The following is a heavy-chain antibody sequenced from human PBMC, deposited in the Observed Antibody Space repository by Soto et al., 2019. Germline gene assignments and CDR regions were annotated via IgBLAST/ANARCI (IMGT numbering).Heavy chain of an antibody. CDR3: GGEGGGGYYDSSGYMGV. CDR1: GITVSTNY. Sequence: EVQLVETGGGLIQPGGSLRLSCAASGITVSTNYMSWVRQAPGKGLEWVSVIYSDGKTFYADSVKGRFTISRDNSQNTVSLQRNSLRADDTGGYFWGGEGGGGYYDSSGYMGVWGQGTLVTVSS. CDR2: IYSDGKT. J-gene: IGHJ4*02. D-gene: IGHD3-22*01. V-gene: IGHV3-53*02.